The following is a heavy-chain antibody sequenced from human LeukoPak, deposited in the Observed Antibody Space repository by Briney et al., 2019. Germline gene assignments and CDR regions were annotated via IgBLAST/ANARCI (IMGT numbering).Heavy chain of an antibody. CDR1: GFAFSSFS. V-gene: IGHV3-21*06. Sequence: GGSLRLSCAASGFAFSSFSMNWVRQAPGKGLEWVSSISSRSTYIYYADSLEGRFTISRDNAKNSLYLQTNSLRAEDTAVYYCARCGYSYGQDYYGMDVWGQGTTVTVSS. J-gene: IGHJ6*02. D-gene: IGHD5-18*01. CDR3: ARCGYSYGQDYYGMDV. CDR2: ISSRSTYI.